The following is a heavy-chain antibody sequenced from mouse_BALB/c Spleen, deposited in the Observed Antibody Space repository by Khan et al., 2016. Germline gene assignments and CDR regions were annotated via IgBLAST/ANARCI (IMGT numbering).Heavy chain of an antibody. J-gene: IGHJ4*01. V-gene: IGHV1S81*02. D-gene: IGHD3-1*01. CDR1: GYTFTSYW. CDR2: INPTYGRT. CDR3: ARTGAPYDMDY. Sequence: QVQLQQPGAELVKPGTSVRLSCKASGYTFTSYWMHWMKQRPGQGLEWIGEINPTYGRTDYNEKFKTKATLTVDKSSSIVYMQLSSPTTEDSAVYYCARTGAPYDMDYWGQGTSVTVSS.